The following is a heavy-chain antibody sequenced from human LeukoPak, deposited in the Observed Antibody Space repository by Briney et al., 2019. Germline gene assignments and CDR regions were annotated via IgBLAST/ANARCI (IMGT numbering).Heavy chain of an antibody. V-gene: IGHV3-23*01. CDR3: AKKSGAFDI. J-gene: IGHJ3*02. CDR1: RFTFSDYN. D-gene: IGHD6-25*01. Sequence: GGSLRLSCAASRFTFSDYNMRWIRQAPGKGLEWVSAISGSGGSTYYADSVKGRFTISRDNSKNTLYLQMNSLRAEDTAVYYCAKKSGAFDIWGQGTMVTVSS. CDR2: ISGSGGST.